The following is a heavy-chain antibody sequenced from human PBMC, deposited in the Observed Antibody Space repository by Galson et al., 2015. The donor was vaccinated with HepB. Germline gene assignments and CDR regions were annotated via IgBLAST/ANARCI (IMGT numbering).Heavy chain of an antibody. CDR2: IRSKAYGGTT. CDR1: GFKFDNYA. CDR3: TTETSYTYGYRTVYLPDC. V-gene: IGHV3-49*04. D-gene: IGHD5-18*01. Sequence: SLRLSCAGSGFKFDNYAMSWVRQAPGKGLECVAFIRSKAYGGTTEYAASVKGRFTMSRDDSKNIAYLQMNSLKSEDTALYYCTTETSYTYGYRTVYLPDCWGQGTLVTVSS. J-gene: IGHJ4*02.